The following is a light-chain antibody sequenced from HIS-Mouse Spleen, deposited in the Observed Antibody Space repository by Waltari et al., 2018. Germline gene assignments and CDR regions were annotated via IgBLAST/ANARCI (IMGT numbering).Light chain of an antibody. Sequence: QSALTQPASVSGSPGQSITISGTGTSIDVARYNLFHWYQQHPGKAPKLMIYEGSKRPSGVSNRFSGSKSGNTASLTISGLQAEDEADYYCCSYAGSSTLVFGGGTKLTVL. J-gene: IGLJ3*02. CDR3: CSYAGSSTLV. CDR1: SIDVARYNL. V-gene: IGLV2-23*01. CDR2: EGS.